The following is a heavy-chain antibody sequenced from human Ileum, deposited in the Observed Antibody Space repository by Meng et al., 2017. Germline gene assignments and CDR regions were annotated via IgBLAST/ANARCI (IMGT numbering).Heavy chain of an antibody. J-gene: IGHJ4*02. V-gene: IGHV4-61*01. Sequence: QLQLQESGPGTVRPPETPSLICTVPGASVTTSHYQWGWIRQPPGKGLEWIGYASTNYNPSLKSRLTISLDTSKNQVSLKLTSVTAADTAVYYCARDHWGSLDYWGQGILVTVSS. CDR1: GASVTTSHYQ. CDR2: AST. CDR3: ARDHWGSLDY. D-gene: IGHD7-27*01.